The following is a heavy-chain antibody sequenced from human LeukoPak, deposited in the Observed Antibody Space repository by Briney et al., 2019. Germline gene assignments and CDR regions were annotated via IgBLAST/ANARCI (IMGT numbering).Heavy chain of an antibody. CDR2: INWNGAWT. Sequence: GGSLRLSCAASGFKFDDYGMSWVRQAPGKGLEWVCDINWNGAWTGYADSVKGRFTISRDNAKNSLYLQMDSLRAEDTALYYCAGYYYDSSRGFDLWGQGTLVTVSA. V-gene: IGHV3-20*04. CDR3: AGYYYDSSRGFDL. CDR1: GFKFDDYG. D-gene: IGHD3-22*01. J-gene: IGHJ5*02.